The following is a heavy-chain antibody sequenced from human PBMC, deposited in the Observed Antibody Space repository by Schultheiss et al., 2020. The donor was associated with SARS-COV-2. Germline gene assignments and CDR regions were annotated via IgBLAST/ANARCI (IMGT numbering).Heavy chain of an antibody. CDR1: GFTFSSYA. CDR2: ISWNSGSI. Sequence: SCAASGFTFSSYAMSWVRQAPGKGLEWVSGISWNSGSIGYADSVKGRFTISRDNAKNSLYLQMNSLRAEDTAVYYCAKDITMIVVHDAFDIWGQGTMVTVSS. V-gene: IGHV3-9*01. CDR3: AKDITMIVVHDAFDI. J-gene: IGHJ3*02. D-gene: IGHD3-22*01.